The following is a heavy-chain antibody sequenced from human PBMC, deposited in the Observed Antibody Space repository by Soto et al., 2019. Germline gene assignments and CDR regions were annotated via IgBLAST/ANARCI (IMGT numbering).Heavy chain of an antibody. J-gene: IGHJ4*02. Sequence: QVQLQQWGAGLLKPSETLSLTCAVYGGCFSGYYWSWIRQPPGKGLEWIGEINHSGSTNYNPSLKSRVTKPLDTSKKQFPQKLSSVTAADTAVYYCARFRTIGAWYYDFWSCYYGNFDYWGQGTLVTGSS. V-gene: IGHV4-34*01. D-gene: IGHD3-3*01. CDR2: INHSGST. CDR3: ARFRTIGAWYYDFWSCYYGNFDY. CDR1: GGCFSGYY.